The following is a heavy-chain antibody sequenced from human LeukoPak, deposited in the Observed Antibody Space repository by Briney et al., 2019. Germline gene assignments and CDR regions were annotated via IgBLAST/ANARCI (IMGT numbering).Heavy chain of an antibody. CDR1: GFTFSSYG. J-gene: IGHJ6*03. CDR2: IRYDGSNK. CDR3: AKDGKNYDFWSGYYTYYYYYYYMDV. D-gene: IGHD3-3*01. V-gene: IGHV3-30*02. Sequence: GGSLRLSCAASGFTFSSYGMHWVRQAPGKGLEWVAFIRYDGSNKYYADSVKDRFTISRDNSKNTLYLQLNSLRAEDTAVYYCAKDGKNYDFWSGYYTYYYYYYYMDVWGKGTTVTVSS.